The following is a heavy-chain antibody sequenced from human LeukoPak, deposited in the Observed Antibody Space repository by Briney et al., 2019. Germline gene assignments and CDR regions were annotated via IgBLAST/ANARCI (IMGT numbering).Heavy chain of an antibody. CDR1: GFTFTTYG. V-gene: IGHV3-30*02. Sequence: GGSLRLSCAASGFTFTTYGMHWVRQAPGKGLEWVAFIRSDGSSQYYVDSVKGRFTISRDNSKNTLYLQMSSLRPEDTAVYYCARTRAMAAIDYWGQGTLVTVSS. J-gene: IGHJ4*02. CDR2: IRSDGSSQ. D-gene: IGHD5-24*01. CDR3: ARTRAMAAIDY.